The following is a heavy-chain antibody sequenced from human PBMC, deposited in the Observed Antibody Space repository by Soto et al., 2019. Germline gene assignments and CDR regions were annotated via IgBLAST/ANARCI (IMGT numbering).Heavy chain of an antibody. Sequence: PSETLSLTCAVYGGSFSGYYWSWIRQPPGKGLEWIGEINHSGSTNYNPSLKSRVTISVDTSKNQFSLKLSSVTAADTAVYYCARGYCSGGSCWSLFDYWGQGTLVTVSS. CDR3: ARGYCSGGSCWSLFDY. CDR2: INHSGST. V-gene: IGHV4-34*01. D-gene: IGHD2-15*01. CDR1: GGSFSGYY. J-gene: IGHJ4*02.